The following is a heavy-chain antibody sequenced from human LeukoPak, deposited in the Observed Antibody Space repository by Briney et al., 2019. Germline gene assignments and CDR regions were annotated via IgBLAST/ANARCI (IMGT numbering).Heavy chain of an antibody. V-gene: IGHV1-2*02. Sequence: ASVKVSCKTSGYTFTGYYMHWVRQAPGQGLGWMGWINPNSGGTNYAQKFQGRVTMTRDMSISTAYMELSRLTSDDTAVYYCARATIADSSTYYIDYWGLGTLVTVSS. CDR3: ARATIADSSTYYIDY. D-gene: IGHD3-22*01. J-gene: IGHJ4*02. CDR2: INPNSGGT. CDR1: GYTFTGYY.